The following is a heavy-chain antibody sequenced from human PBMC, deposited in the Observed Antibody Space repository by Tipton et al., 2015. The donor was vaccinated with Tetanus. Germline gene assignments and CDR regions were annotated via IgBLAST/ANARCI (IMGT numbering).Heavy chain of an antibody. D-gene: IGHD3-16*01. J-gene: IGHJ2*01. CDR2: IYPGDSDT. CDR1: GYSFTNYW. Sequence: VQLVQSGAEVKKPGESLKISCKGSGYSFTNYWIGWVRQMPGQGLEWMGIIYPGDSDTRYSPSFQGQVTISADKSISTAYLQWSSLKASDTAMYYCARRLGPYTGDQIWHFDLWGRGALVTVSS. CDR3: ARRLGPYTGDQIWHFDL. V-gene: IGHV5-51*01.